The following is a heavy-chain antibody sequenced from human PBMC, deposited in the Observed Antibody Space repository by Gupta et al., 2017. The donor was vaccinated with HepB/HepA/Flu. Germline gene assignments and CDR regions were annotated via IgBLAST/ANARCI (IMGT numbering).Heavy chain of an antibody. Sequence: EVQLVQSGTEVKQPGESLTISCKGSGYSFTSYWIGWVRQVPGKGLEWMGIISPSDSDTRYSPSYEGQVTISVDKSISTTYLQWSSLQASDTAIYYCARVEGTSYYYGSGTHFPLDFWGHGTLVAVSS. D-gene: IGHD3-10*01. J-gene: IGHJ4*01. V-gene: IGHV5-51*01. CDR1: GYSFTSYW. CDR2: ISPSDSDT. CDR3: ARVEGTSYYYGSGTHFPLDF.